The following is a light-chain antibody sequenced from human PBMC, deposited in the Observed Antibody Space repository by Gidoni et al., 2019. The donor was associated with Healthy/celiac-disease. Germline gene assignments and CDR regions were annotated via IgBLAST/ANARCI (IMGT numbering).Light chain of an antibody. V-gene: IGKV4-1*01. Sequence: DIVMTQSQDSLAVSLGERATINCKSSQSVLYSSNNKNYLAWYQQIPGQPPKLLIYWASTRESGVPDRFSGSGSGTDFTLTISSLQAEDVAVYYCQQYYSTPCSFGQGTKLEIK. J-gene: IGKJ2*04. CDR2: WAS. CDR1: QSVLYSSNNKNY. CDR3: QQYYSTPCS.